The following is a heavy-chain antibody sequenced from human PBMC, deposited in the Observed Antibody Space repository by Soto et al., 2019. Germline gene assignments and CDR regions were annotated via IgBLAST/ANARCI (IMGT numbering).Heavy chain of an antibody. V-gene: IGHV3-48*04. J-gene: IGHJ2*01. CDR2: ISSSSSYT. CDR1: GFTFSSYS. CDR3: ARDLTTVTTYWTSGWYFDL. Sequence: EVQLVESGGGLVQPGGSLRLSCAASGFTFSSYSMNWVRQAPGKGLEWVSYISSSSSYTNYADSVKGRFTISRDNAKNSLYLQMNSLRAEDTAVYYCARDLTTVTTYWTSGWYFDLWGRGTLVTVSS. D-gene: IGHD4-17*01.